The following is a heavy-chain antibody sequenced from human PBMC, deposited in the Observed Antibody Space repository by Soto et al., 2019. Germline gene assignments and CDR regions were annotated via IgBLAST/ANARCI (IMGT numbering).Heavy chain of an antibody. CDR2: ISSSGSTI. CDR3: ARVVTIFGVVIIPQANYYFDY. D-gene: IGHD3-3*01. Sequence: GGSLRLSCAASGFTFSDYYMSWIRQAPGQGLEWVSYISSSGSTIYYADSVKGRFTISRDNAKNSLYLQMNSLRAEATAVYYCARVVTIFGVVIIPQANYYFDYWGQGTLVTVSS. CDR1: GFTFSDYY. J-gene: IGHJ4*02. V-gene: IGHV3-11*01.